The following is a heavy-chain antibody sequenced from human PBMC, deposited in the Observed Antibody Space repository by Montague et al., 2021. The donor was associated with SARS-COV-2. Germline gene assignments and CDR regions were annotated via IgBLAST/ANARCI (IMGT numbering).Heavy chain of an antibody. V-gene: IGHV4-34*01. CDR1: SGSFSDYY. Sequence: SETLSLTCAVYSGSFSDYYWTWIRQPPGKGLEWIGEINHSGSINYNPSLKSRVSISVDTSKNQFSLKLTSVTAADMAVYYCARGAPTITMIVVVFTGAGWYFDLWGRGTLVAVSS. CDR3: ARGAPTITMIVVVFTGAGWYFDL. D-gene: IGHD3-22*01. CDR2: INHSGSI. J-gene: IGHJ2*01.